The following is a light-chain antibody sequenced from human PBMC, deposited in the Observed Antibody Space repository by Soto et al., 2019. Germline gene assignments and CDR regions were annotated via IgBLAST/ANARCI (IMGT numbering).Light chain of an antibody. J-gene: IGLJ1*01. CDR2: DVS. CDR3: SSYTTSNTRQIV. CDR1: SSDVGGYNY. Sequence: VLTQPASVSGSPGQSITISCTGTSSDVGGYNYVSWYQHHPGKAPKLLIYDVSNRPSGVSNRFSGSKSDNTASLTISGLQPEDEADYYCSSYTTSNTRQIVFGTGTKVTVL. V-gene: IGLV2-14*03.